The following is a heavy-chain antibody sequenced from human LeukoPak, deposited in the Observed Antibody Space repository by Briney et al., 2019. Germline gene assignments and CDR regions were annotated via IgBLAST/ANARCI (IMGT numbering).Heavy chain of an antibody. CDR1: GYTFTSYD. J-gene: IGHJ4*02. CDR3: ATVGPGPRGVVAAIDY. D-gene: IGHD2-15*01. Sequence: GASVKVSCKASGYTFTSYDINWVRQATGQGLEWMGWMNPNSGNTGYAQKFQGRVTMTEDTSTDTAYMELSSLRSEDTAVYYCATVGPGPRGVVAAIDYWGQGTLVTVSS. CDR2: MNPNSGNT. V-gene: IGHV1-8*02.